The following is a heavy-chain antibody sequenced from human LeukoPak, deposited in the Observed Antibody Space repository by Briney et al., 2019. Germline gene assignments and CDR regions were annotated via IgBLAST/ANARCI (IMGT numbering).Heavy chain of an antibody. CDR1: GGSISSYY. D-gene: IGHD1-7*01. J-gene: IGHJ5*02. CDR3: ARGIRNNWNYAFKVFWFDP. CDR2: IYYSGST. Sequence: PSETLSLTCTVSGGSISSYYWSWIRQPPGKGLEWIGYIYYSGSTNYNPSLKSRVTISVDTSKNQFSLKLSSVTAADTAVYYCARGIRNNWNYAFKVFWFDPWGQGTLVTVSS. V-gene: IGHV4-59*12.